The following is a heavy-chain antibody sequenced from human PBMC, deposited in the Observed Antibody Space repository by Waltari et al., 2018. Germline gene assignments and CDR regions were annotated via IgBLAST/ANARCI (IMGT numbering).Heavy chain of an antibody. Sequence: EVQLVESGGGLVQPGGSLRLSCAASGFTFNNWMSWVRQAPGKGLEGVANIKPEGSEKNYADSVKGRFTISIDNVKNSLYLQMNSLSLEDTAVYYCARELHWSARDYWGQGTLVTVSS. CDR3: ARELHWSARDY. V-gene: IGHV3-7*01. D-gene: IGHD3-3*01. J-gene: IGHJ4*02. CDR1: GFTFNNW. CDR2: IKPEGSEK.